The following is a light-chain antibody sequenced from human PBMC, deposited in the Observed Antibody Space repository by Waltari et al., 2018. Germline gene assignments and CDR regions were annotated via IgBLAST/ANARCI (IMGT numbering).Light chain of an antibody. Sequence: EIVLTQSPGTMSLSPGERATLSCRASQSVSSSYLAWYQHKPGQAPRLLIYGASSRPTGIPDRFSGSGSGTDFTLTISRLEPADFAVYYCQQYGSSPWTFGQGTKVEIK. CDR2: GAS. J-gene: IGKJ1*01. CDR3: QQYGSSPWT. CDR1: QSVSSSY. V-gene: IGKV3-20*01.